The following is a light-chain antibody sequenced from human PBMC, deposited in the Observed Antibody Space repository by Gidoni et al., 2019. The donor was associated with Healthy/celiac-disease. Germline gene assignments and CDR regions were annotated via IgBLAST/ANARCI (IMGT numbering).Light chain of an antibody. CDR1: QGISSA. CDR2: DAS. CDR3: QQFNSYPLFT. Sequence: AIQLTQPPSSLSASVGDRVTITCRASQGISSALAWYQQKPGKAPKLLIYDASSLESGVPSRFSGSGSGTDFTLTISSLQPEDFATYYCQQFNSYPLFTFAPGPKVDIK. V-gene: IGKV1-13*02. J-gene: IGKJ3*01.